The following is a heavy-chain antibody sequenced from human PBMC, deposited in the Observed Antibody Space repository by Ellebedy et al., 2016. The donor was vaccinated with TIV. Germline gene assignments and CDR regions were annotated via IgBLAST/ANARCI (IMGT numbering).Heavy chain of an antibody. V-gene: IGHV4-30-4*01. J-gene: IGHJ6*02. Sequence: LRLSCTVSGGSISSGDYYWSWIRQPPGKGLEWIGYIYDSGSTYYNPSLKSRVTISVDTSNNQFSLKLSPVTAADTAVYYCARFPEDYFYGMDVWGQGTRSPSP. CDR2: IYDSGST. CDR1: GGSISSGDYY. CDR3: ARFPEDYFYGMDV.